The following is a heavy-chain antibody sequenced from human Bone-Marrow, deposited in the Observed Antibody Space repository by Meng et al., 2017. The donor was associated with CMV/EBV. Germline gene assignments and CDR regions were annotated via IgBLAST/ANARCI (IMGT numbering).Heavy chain of an antibody. CDR3: ARNPVTNRRGSHFDY. CDR2: IKQDGSEN. J-gene: IGHJ4*02. CDR1: GFTFSSYW. D-gene: IGHD4-17*01. Sequence: GESLKISCAASGFTFSSYWMSWVRQAPGQGLEWVANIKQDGSENYYVDSVKVRFTISRDNAKNSLYLQRNSRRAEDTAVYYCARNPVTNRRGSHFDYWGQGTLVTVSS. V-gene: IGHV3-7*01.